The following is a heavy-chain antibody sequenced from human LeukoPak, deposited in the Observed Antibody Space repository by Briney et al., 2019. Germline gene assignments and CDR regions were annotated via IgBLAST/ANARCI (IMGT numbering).Heavy chain of an antibody. CDR2: INPNSSGT. D-gene: IGHD3-10*01. CDR1: GYTFTGYY. J-gene: IGHJ4*02. CDR3: ARAVYYYYGSGSYFDY. V-gene: IGHV1-2*04. Sequence: ASVKVSCKASGYTFTGYYMHWVRQAPGQGLEWMGWINPNSSGTNYAQKFQGWVTMTRDTSISTAYMELSRLRSDDTAVYYCARAVYYYYGSGSYFDYWGQGTLVTVSS.